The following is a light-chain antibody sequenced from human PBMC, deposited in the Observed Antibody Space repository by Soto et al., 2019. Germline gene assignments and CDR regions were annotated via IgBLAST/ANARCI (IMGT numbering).Light chain of an antibody. CDR2: EVS. CDR1: SSDIGTYNF. V-gene: IGLV2-14*01. CDR3: SSYTGSSTYV. Sequence: QSALTHPASVSGSPGQSITISCTGTSSDIGTYNFVSWYQQHPGKAPKLLIYEVSNRPSGVSNRFSGSKSGNTASLTISGLQAEDEADYYCSSYTGSSTYVFGTGTQLTVL. J-gene: IGLJ1*01.